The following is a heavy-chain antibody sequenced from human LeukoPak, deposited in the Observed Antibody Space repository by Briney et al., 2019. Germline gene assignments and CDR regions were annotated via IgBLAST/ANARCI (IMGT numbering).Heavy chain of an antibody. V-gene: IGHV3-48*03. Sequence: GGSLRLSCAASGFTFSSYEMNWVRQAPGKGLERVSYISSSGSTIYYADSVKGRFTISRDNAKNSLYLQMNSLRAEDTAVYFCARSIAAADGGVYYYMDVWGNGTTVTISS. CDR2: ISSSGSTI. J-gene: IGHJ6*03. CDR1: GFTFSSYE. CDR3: ARSIAAADGGVYYYMDV. D-gene: IGHD6-25*01.